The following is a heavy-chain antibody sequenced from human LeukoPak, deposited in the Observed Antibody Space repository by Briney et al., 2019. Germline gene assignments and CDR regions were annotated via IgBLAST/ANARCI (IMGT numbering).Heavy chain of an antibody. CDR3: AKAISTVTMIVVVINGFDY. V-gene: IGHV3-23*01. CDR2: ISGSGGST. CDR1: GFTFSSYA. Sequence: PGGSLRLSCAASGFTFSSYAMSWVRQAPGEGLEWVSAISGSGGSTYYADSVKGRFTISRDNSKNTLYLQMNSLRAEDTAVYYCAKAISTVTMIVVVINGFDYWGQGTLVTVSS. J-gene: IGHJ4*02. D-gene: IGHD3-22*01.